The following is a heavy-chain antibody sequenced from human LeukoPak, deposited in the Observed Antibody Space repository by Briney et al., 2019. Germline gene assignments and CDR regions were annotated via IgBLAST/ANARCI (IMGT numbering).Heavy chain of an antibody. CDR2: INTGNGNT. CDR3: ARVPLHDASGRYYPH. V-gene: IGHV1-3*04. D-gene: IGHD1-26*01. CDR1: GYTFINYG. Sequence: ASVKVACKTSGYTFINYGMHWVRQAPRQSLEWMGWINTGNGNTKSSQKFQDRVTLTRDTSASTAYMELNSLSSEDTAVYFCARVPLHDASGRYYPHWGQGTLVTVSS. J-gene: IGHJ1*01.